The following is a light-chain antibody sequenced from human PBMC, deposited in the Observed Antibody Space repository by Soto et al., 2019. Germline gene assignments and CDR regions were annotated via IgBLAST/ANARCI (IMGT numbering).Light chain of an antibody. Sequence: QSALTQPPSASGSLGQSVTISCTGTSSDVGGYNYVSWYQQHPGKAPKVMIYEVNKRPSGVPDRFSGSKSGNTASLTVSGLQAEDEAVYYCSSYAGSNNWVFGGGTKVTVL. J-gene: IGLJ3*02. CDR3: SSYAGSNNWV. V-gene: IGLV2-8*01. CDR1: SSDVGGYNY. CDR2: EVN.